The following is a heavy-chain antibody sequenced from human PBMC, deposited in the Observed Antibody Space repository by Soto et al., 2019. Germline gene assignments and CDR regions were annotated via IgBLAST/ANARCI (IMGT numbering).Heavy chain of an antibody. V-gene: IGHV4-59*01. Sequence: SETLSLTCTVSGGSISSYYWSWIRQPPGKGLEWIGYIYYSGSTKYNPSLKSRVTISVDTSKNQFSLKLSAVTAADTAVYYCAREVDYYYYMDVWGKGTTVTVSS. CDR1: GGSISSYY. CDR3: AREVDYYYYMDV. CDR2: IYYSGST. J-gene: IGHJ6*03.